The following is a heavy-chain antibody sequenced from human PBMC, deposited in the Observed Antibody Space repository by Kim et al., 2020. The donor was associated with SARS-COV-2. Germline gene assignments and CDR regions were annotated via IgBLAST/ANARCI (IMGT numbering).Heavy chain of an antibody. J-gene: IGHJ4*02. CDR1: GFTFSSHW. CDR3: ARGVTAAN. Sequence: GGSLRLSCAASGFTFSSHWMHWVHQAPGKGLVWVSRVNGDGSTTNYAESVKGRFTISRDNAKNTLYLQMNSLRAEDTAVYYCARGVTAANWGQGTLVTVSS. CDR2: VNGDGSTT. V-gene: IGHV3-74*01.